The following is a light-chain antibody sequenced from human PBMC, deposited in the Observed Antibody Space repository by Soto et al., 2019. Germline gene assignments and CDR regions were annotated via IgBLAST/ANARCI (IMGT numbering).Light chain of an antibody. CDR1: QSISSSY. Sequence: EIVLTQSPATLSLSPGERATLSCRASQSISSSYLAWYQQKPGQAPRLLIYDASNRATGIPARFSGSGSGTDFTLTISSLEPEDFAVYFCQHHSNWPRMFTFGQGTKLEIK. CDR2: DAS. V-gene: IGKV3-11*01. CDR3: QHHSNWPRMFT. J-gene: IGKJ2*01.